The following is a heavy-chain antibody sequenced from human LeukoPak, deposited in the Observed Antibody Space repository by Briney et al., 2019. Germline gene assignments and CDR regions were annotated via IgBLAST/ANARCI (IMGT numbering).Heavy chain of an antibody. V-gene: IGHV3-48*01. J-gene: IGHJ4*02. CDR3: AREYYYDSSGYPFDY. D-gene: IGHD3-22*01. CDR2: ISSSSSTI. Sequence: GGSLRLSCAASGFSFRSHGMNWVRQAPGKGLEWVSYISSSSSTIYYADSVKGRFTISRDNAKNSLYLQMNSLRAEDTAVYYCAREYYYDSSGYPFDYWGQGTVVSVS. CDR1: GFSFRSHG.